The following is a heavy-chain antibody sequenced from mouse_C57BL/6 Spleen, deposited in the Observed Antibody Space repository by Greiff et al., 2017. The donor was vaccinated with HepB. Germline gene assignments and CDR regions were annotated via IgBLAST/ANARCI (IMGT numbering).Heavy chain of an antibody. Sequence: VKLQQPGAELVRPGSSVKLSCKASGYTFTSYWMHWVKQRPIQGLEWIGNIDPSDSETHYNQKFKDKATLTVDKSSSTAYMQLSSLTSEDSAVYYCARWAGYYGSSDFDYWGQGTTLTVSS. V-gene: IGHV1-52*01. CDR2: IDPSDSET. D-gene: IGHD1-1*01. J-gene: IGHJ2*01. CDR3: ARWAGYYGSSDFDY. CDR1: GYTFTSYW.